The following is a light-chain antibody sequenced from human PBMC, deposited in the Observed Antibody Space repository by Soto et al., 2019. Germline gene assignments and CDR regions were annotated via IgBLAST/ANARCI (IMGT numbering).Light chain of an antibody. CDR2: DNT. Sequence: QSVLTQPPSVSGAPGQRVTISCSGSSSNIGAGYDAHWYQQLPGAAPKLLIFDNTNRPSGVPDRFSGSKSGNTASLTISGLQADDEADYYCSSYIGTSTIYVLGTGTKVTVL. CDR1: SSNIGAGYD. J-gene: IGLJ1*01. V-gene: IGLV1-40*01. CDR3: SSYIGTSTIYV.